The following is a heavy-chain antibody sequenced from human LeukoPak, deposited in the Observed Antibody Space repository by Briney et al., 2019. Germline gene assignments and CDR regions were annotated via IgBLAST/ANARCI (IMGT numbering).Heavy chain of an antibody. V-gene: IGHV4-59*08. D-gene: IGHD4-17*01. J-gene: IGHJ4*02. CDR3: ARKGYGDGGPPDY. CDR1: GDYISSYY. Sequence: PSETLSLTCSVSGDYISSYYWTWIRQSPGKGLEWIGQIYFGGTANYNPTFKSRVTMSGGTSTNRFSLRLSSVTAADTAVYYCARKGYGDGGPPDYWGQGTLVTVSS. CDR2: IYFGGTA.